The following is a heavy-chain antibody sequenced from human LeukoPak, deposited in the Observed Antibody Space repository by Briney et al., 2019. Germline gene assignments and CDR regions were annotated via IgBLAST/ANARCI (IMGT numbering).Heavy chain of an antibody. CDR1: GYTFTSYD. V-gene: IGHV1-69*13. J-gene: IGHJ4*02. Sequence: SVKVSCKASGYTFTSYDISWVRQAPGQGLEWMGGIIPIFGTANYAQKFQGRVTITADESTSTAYMELSSLRSEDTAVYYCARVSGYCSGGSCYRGPYYFDYWGQGTLVTVSS. CDR3: ARVSGYCSGGSCYRGPYYFDY. D-gene: IGHD2-15*01. CDR2: IIPIFGTA.